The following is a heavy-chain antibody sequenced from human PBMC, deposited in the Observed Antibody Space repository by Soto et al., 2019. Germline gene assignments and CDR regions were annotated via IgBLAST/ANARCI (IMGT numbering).Heavy chain of an antibody. J-gene: IGHJ4*02. D-gene: IGHD3-16*01. CDR3: TRDLRGKLSHPFDY. CDR2: ISSSSSTI. Sequence: GGSLRLSCAASGFTFSSYSMNWVRQAPGKGLEWVSYISSSSSTIYYADSVKGRFTISRDNAKNSLYLQMNSLRDEDTAVYYCTRDLRGKLSHPFDYWGQGTLVTVSS. CDR1: GFTFSSYS. V-gene: IGHV3-48*02.